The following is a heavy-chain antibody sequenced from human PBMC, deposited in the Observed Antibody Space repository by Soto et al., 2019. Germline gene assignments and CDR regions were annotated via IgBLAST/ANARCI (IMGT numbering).Heavy chain of an antibody. D-gene: IGHD6-19*01. Sequence: GGSLRLSCAASGFTFSSYSMNWVRQAPGKGLEWVSYISSSSSTIYYADSVKGRFTISRDNAKNSLYLQMNSLRAEDTAVYYCARGIAVAGTRVPFDPWGQGTLVTVSS. CDR3: ARGIAVAGTRVPFDP. V-gene: IGHV3-48*01. CDR1: GFTFSSYS. J-gene: IGHJ5*02. CDR2: ISSSSSTI.